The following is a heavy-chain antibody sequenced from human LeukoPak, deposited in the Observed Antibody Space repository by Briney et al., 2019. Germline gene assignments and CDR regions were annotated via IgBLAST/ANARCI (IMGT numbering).Heavy chain of an antibody. CDR3: SSDLDGSWSYYTVY. D-gene: IGHD3-10*01. Sequence: GASVKLSCKTSAYTFSNYGFNWVRQAPGQGLEWMGWISAYNGNTKYAQKFQGRFTMTTDTSTSTAYMELRSLTSDDTAVYYCSSDLDGSWSYYTVYWGQGTLVTVSS. J-gene: IGHJ4*02. V-gene: IGHV1-18*01. CDR2: ISAYNGNT. CDR1: AYTFSNYG.